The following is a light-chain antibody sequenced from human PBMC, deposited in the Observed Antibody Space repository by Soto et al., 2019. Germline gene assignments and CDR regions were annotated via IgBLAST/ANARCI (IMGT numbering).Light chain of an antibody. V-gene: IGLV2-14*01. Sequence: QSVLTQPASVSGSPGQSITISCTGTSSDVGGYNYVSWYQQHPGKAPKLMIYEVSNRPSGVSNRFSGSKSGNTASLTISALQAEDEAYYSCCSFAGGATIVFGGGTQLTVL. J-gene: IGLJ7*01. CDR1: SSDVGGYNY. CDR2: EVS. CDR3: CSFAGGATIV.